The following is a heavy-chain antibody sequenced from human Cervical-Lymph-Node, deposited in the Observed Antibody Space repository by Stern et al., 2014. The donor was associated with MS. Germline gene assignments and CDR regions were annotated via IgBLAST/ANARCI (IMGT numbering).Heavy chain of an antibody. Sequence: VQLVESGPEVKKPGASVMVSCKTSGYTFTNYYIHWVRQAPGQGLEWMGIINPNGSVTASAQKFQGRLTMTTDTSTTPAYMRLITLTSEDTAMYYCTRAVGGVGREWGQGTLVFVSS. D-gene: IGHD3-16*01. V-gene: IGHV1-46*01. CDR1: GYTFTNYY. CDR2: INPNGSVT. CDR3: TRAVGGVGRE. J-gene: IGHJ4*02.